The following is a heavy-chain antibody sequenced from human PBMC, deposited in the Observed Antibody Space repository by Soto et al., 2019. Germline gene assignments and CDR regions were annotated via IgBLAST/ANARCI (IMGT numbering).Heavy chain of an antibody. CDR1: GFTFGDYA. J-gene: IGHJ4*02. CDR2: IRSKAYGGTT. CDR3: RVAVAGGSFDF. D-gene: IGHD6-19*01. V-gene: IGHV3-49*05. Sequence: EVQLVESGGGLVKPGRSLRLSCTASGFTFGDYAMSWFRQAPGKGLEWVGFIRSKAYGGTTEYAASVKGRFTISRDDSKSIAYLQMNSLKTEDTAVYYCRVAVAGGSFDFWGQGTLVTVSS.